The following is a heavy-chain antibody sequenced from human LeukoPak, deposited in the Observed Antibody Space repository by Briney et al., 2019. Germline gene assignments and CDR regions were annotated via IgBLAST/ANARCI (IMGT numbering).Heavy chain of an antibody. CDR1: GFTFSSNG. Sequence: GGSLRLSCAASGFTFSSNGMHWVRQAPGKGLEWVAVISYDGSDKYYTDSVKGRFTISRDNSENTLYLQMNSLRAEDTAVYYCARSYYYDSSHTADYWGQGTLVTVSS. J-gene: IGHJ4*02. D-gene: IGHD3-22*01. V-gene: IGHV3-30*03. CDR2: ISYDGSDK. CDR3: ARSYYYDSSHTADY.